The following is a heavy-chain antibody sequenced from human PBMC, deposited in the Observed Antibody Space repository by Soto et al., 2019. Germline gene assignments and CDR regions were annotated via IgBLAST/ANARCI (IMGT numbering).Heavy chain of an antibody. V-gene: IGHV1-69*06. CDR3: ARDIDYYDSSGYSTLAYYYYGMDV. J-gene: IGHJ6*02. CDR2: IILIFGTA. CDR1: GGTFSSYA. Sequence: QVQLVQSGAEVKKPGSSVKVSCKASGGTFSSYAISWVRQAPGQGLEWMGGIILIFGTANYAQKFQGRVTITADKSTSTAYMELSSLRSEDTAVYYCARDIDYYDSSGYSTLAYYYYGMDVWGQGTTVTVSS. D-gene: IGHD3-22*01.